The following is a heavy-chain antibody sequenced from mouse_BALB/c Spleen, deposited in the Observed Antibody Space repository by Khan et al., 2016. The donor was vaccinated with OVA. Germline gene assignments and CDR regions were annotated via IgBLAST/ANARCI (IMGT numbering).Heavy chain of an antibody. Sequence: QIQLVQSGAELKKPEETVKISCKASGYTFTDYGVNWVKQAPGEGLLWMGWINTYTGQATYVDEFKGRFAFSLETSASTAHLQIYNLKNEDSATYFCARTQGSYLLDLWGQGTTLTVSS. CDR2: INTYTGQA. V-gene: IGHV9-3-1*01. D-gene: IGHD1-1*02. CDR3: ARTQGSYLLDL. CDR1: GYTFTDYG. J-gene: IGHJ2*01.